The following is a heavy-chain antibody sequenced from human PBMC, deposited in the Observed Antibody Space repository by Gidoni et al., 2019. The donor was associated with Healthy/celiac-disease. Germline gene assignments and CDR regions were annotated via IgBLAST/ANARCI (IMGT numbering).Heavy chain of an antibody. J-gene: IGHJ5*02. D-gene: IGHD3-22*01. CDR1: GFPFSNAW. CDR2: IKSKTDGGTT. Sequence: EVQLVESGGGLVKPGGSLRLSCAASGFPFSNAWMSWVRQAPGKGLEWVGRIKSKTDGGTTDYAAPVKGRFTISRDDSKNTLYLQMNSLKTEDTAVYYCTTAFKTLGYYYDSSGYSTAWSQGTLVTVSS. V-gene: IGHV3-15*01. CDR3: TTAFKTLGYYYDSSGYSTA.